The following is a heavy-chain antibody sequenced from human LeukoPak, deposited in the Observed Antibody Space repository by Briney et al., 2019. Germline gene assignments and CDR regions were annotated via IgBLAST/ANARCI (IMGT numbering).Heavy chain of an antibody. CDR2: IIPIFGTA. Sequence: SVKVSCKASGGTFSSYAISWVRQAPGQGLEWMGGIIPIFGTANYAQKFQGRVTITADESTSTAYMELSSLRSYDTAVYYCARDWGPYDFRSMDVWGQGTTVTVSS. CDR3: ARDWGPYDFRSMDV. D-gene: IGHD3-3*01. V-gene: IGHV1-69*13. J-gene: IGHJ6*02. CDR1: GGTFSSYA.